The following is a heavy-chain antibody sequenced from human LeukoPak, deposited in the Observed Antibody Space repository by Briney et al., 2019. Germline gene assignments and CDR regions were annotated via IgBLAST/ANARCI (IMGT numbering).Heavy chain of an antibody. J-gene: IGHJ3*02. CDR2: ISPSGST. Sequence: SETLSLTCTVSGVSISSYYWSWIRQPAGKGLECLGRISPSGSTNYNPSLKSRVTMSLDTSKNQFSLKLSSVTAADTAVYYCAREATIIVAVTDAFDIWGQGTMVTVSS. D-gene: IGHD3-22*01. CDR1: GVSISSYY. V-gene: IGHV4-4*07. CDR3: AREATIIVAVTDAFDI.